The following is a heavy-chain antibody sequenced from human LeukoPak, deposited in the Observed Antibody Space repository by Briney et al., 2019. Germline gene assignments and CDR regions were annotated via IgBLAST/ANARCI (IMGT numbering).Heavy chain of an antibody. J-gene: IGHJ6*02. CDR3: ARDSPRDGVCLGPLCYYYGMDV. CDR2: IYYSRST. Sequence: SETLSLTCAVYGGSFSGYYWSWIRQHPGKGLEWIGYIYYSRSTYYNPSLKSRVTISVDTSKNQFSLKLSSVTAADTAVYYCARDSPRDGVCLGPLCYYYGMDVWGQGTTVTVSS. D-gene: IGHD2-8*01. CDR1: GGSFSGYY. V-gene: IGHV4-31*11.